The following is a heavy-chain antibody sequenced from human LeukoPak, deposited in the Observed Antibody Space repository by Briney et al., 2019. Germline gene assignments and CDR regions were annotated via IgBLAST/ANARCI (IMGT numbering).Heavy chain of an antibody. V-gene: IGHV3-23*01. Sequence: GASLRLSCAASGFIFRNYAMSWVRQAPGKGLEWVSAITGSGDTTYYADSVKGRFTISRDNSKNTLYLQMNSLRAEDTAVYYCASTIDGNYWYFDLWGRGTLVTVSS. CDR3: ASTIDGNYWYFDL. D-gene: IGHD1-1*01. J-gene: IGHJ2*01. CDR1: GFIFRNYA. CDR2: ITGSGDTT.